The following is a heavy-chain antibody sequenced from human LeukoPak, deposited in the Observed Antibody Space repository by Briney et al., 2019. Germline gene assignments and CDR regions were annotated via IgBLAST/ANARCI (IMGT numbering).Heavy chain of an antibody. CDR3: ARSRGVGALDAFDI. Sequence: ASVKVSCKASGYTFTSYAMHWVRQAPGQRLEWMGWINAGNGNTKYSQEFQGRVTITRDTSASTAYMELSSLRSEDMAVYYCARSRGVGALDAFDIWGQGTMVTVSS. CDR1: GYTFTSYA. V-gene: IGHV1-3*03. D-gene: IGHD1-26*01. J-gene: IGHJ3*02. CDR2: INAGNGNT.